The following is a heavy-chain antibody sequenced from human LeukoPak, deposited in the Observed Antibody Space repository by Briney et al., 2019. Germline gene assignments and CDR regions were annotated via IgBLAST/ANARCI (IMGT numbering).Heavy chain of an antibody. Sequence: GSLRPPCAASGFPFYRFWNSWVRPGPRKGVEGVANLKQDGREKYYVDSVKGRFTISRDNAKNSLYLQMNSLRAEDTAVYYCARENTYYDILTGYQSGYYFDYWGQRTLVTVSS. CDR1: GFPFYRFW. J-gene: IGHJ4*02. V-gene: IGHV3-7*01. CDR2: LKQDGREK. D-gene: IGHD3-9*01. CDR3: ARENTYYDILTGYQSGYYFDY.